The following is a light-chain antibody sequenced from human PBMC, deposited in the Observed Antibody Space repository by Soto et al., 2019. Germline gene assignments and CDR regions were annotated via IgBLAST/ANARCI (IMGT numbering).Light chain of an antibody. CDR1: QSDLYTSNNKNY. J-gene: IGKJ4*02. CDR3: QQYYSTPLS. CDR2: WAS. Sequence: DIVMTQSPNSLAVSLGERATLNCKSSQSDLYTSNNKNYLSLYQQKPRQPPKLLIYWASTRESGVPDRFSGSGSWTDFTLTISSRQAEDVAVYYCQQYYSTPLSFGGGTKVEIK. V-gene: IGKV4-1*01.